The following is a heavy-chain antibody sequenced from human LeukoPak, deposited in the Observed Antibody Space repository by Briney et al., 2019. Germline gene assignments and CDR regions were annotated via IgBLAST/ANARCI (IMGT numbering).Heavy chain of an antibody. D-gene: IGHD3-22*01. CDR1: GGSISSYY. CDR2: IYYSGTT. J-gene: IGHJ5*02. CDR3: ARGTMMVGP. V-gene: IGHV4-59*01. Sequence: SETLSLTCTVSGGSISSYYWSWIRQRPGKGLEWIGYIYYSGTTNYNPSLKSRVTISVDTSKNQFSLKVSPVTAADTAVYYCARGTMMVGPWGQGTLVTVSS.